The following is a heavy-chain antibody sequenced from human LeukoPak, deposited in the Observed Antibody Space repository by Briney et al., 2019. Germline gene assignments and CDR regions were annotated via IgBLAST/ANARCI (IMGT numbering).Heavy chain of an antibody. CDR3: ARATQVGVNDY. Sequence: SETLSLTCTVSGGSISSYYWSWIRQPPGKGLEWIGYIYYSGSTNYNPSLKSRVSISLDTSKNEFSLKLSSVTAADTAVYYCARATQVGVNDYWGQGTLVTVSS. V-gene: IGHV4-59*01. D-gene: IGHD3-10*01. CDR1: GGSISSYY. J-gene: IGHJ4*02. CDR2: IYYSGST.